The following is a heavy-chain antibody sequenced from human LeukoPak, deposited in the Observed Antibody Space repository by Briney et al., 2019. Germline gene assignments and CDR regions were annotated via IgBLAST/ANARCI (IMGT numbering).Heavy chain of an antibody. CDR2: INPSGGST. CDR3: ATMLRFLEWLYNFQH. D-gene: IGHD3-3*01. CDR1: GYTFTSYY. V-gene: IGHV1-46*01. J-gene: IGHJ1*01. Sequence: ASVKVSCKASGYTFTSYYMHWVRQAPGQGLEWMGIINPSGGSTSYAQKFQGRVTMTEDTSTDTAYMELSSLRSEDTAVYYCATMLRFLEWLYNFQHWGQGTLVTVSS.